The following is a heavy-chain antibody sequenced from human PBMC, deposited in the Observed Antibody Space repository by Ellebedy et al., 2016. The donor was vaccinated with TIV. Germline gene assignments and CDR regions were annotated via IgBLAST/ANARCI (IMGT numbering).Heavy chain of an antibody. D-gene: IGHD3-22*01. CDR3: ATGEGSAYYDNDGSRAYLHFDL. CDR1: GYSLTEVS. CDR2: LDPENGDI. V-gene: IGHV1-24*01. J-gene: IGHJ2*01. Sequence: AASVKVSCKVSGYSLTEVSIHWVRQAPGKGLERMGGLDPENGDIIYAQNFQGRVAMTEDTSTDTAYLELSALRSEDTAVYFCATGEGSAYYDNDGSRAYLHFDLWGRGTLVTVSS.